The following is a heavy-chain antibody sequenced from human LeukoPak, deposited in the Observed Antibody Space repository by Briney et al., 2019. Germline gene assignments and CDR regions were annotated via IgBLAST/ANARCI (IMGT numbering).Heavy chain of an antibody. J-gene: IGHJ4*02. CDR2: ISSSGSTI. CDR3: AKDSGWIQFID. V-gene: IGHV3-48*03. Sequence: GGSLRLSCAASGFTFSSYEMNWVRQAPGKGLEWVSYISSSGSTIYYADSVKGRFTISRDNAKNSLYLQMNSLRAEDTGVYYCAKDSGWIQFIDWGQGTPVTVSS. D-gene: IGHD5-24*01. CDR1: GFTFSSYE.